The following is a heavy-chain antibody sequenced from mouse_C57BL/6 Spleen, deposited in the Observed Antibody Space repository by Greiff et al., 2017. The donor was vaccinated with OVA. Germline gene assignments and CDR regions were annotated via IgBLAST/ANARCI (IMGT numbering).Heavy chain of an antibody. CDR3: TTRYYSISWCAY. D-gene: IGHD1-1*01. Sequence: EVQLQQSGAELVRPGASVKLSCTASGFNIKDDYMHWVKQRPEQGLEWIGWIDPENGDTEYASKLQGKATITADTSSNTACLQISSLSSEDTAAYYCTTRYYSISWCAYRGQGTLVTVS. J-gene: IGHJ3*01. CDR2: IDPENGDT. CDR1: GFNIKDDY. V-gene: IGHV14-4*01.